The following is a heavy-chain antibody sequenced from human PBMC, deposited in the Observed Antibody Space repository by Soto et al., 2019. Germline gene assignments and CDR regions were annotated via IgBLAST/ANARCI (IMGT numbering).Heavy chain of an antibody. CDR2: ISSSSSTI. J-gene: IGHJ5*02. CDR3: SGEARILGWLSLNWVGP. CDR1: GFTFSSYS. V-gene: IGHV3-48*02. Sequence: GGSLRLSCAASGFTFSSYSMNWVRQAPGKGLEWVSYISSSSSTIYYADSVKGRFTISRDNAKNSLYLQMNSLRDEDTAVYYCSGEARILGWLSLNWVGPLGPGNPGHRLL. D-gene: IGHD3-3*01.